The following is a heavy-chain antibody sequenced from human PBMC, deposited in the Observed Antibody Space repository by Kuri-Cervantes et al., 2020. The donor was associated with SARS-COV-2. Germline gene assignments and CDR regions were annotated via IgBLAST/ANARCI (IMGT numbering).Heavy chain of an antibody. D-gene: IGHD3-22*01. J-gene: IGHJ6*02. Sequence: SETLSLTCTVSGGSISSYYWSWIRQPPGKGLEWIGYIYYSGSTNYNPSLKSRVTISVDTSKNQFSLKLSSVTAADTAVYYCARVTYYYDSSGYYYLYGMDVWGQGTTVTVSS. V-gene: IGHV4-59*01. CDR3: ARVTYYYDSSGYYYLYGMDV. CDR2: IYYSGST. CDR1: GGSISSYY.